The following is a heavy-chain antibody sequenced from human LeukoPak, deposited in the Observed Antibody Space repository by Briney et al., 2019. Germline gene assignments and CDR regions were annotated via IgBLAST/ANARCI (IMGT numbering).Heavy chain of an antibody. CDR3: ARRGRGYSGYDCYFDY. J-gene: IGHJ4*02. CDR1: GGSFSGYY. CDR2: INHSGST. D-gene: IGHD5-12*01. V-gene: IGHV4-34*01. Sequence: PSETLSLTCAVYGGSFSGYYWSWIRQPPGKGLEWIGEINHSGSTNYNPSLKSRVTISVDTSKNQFSLKLSSVTAADTAVYYCARRGRGYSGYDCYFDYWGQGTLVTVSS.